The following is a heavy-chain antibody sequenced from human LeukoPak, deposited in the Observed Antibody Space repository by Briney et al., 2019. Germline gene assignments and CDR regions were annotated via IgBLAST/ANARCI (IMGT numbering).Heavy chain of an antibody. J-gene: IGHJ4*02. CDR2: ISSSSSTI. V-gene: IGHV3-48*01. CDR1: GLTVSSYS. CDR3: AGGYYDILTGADY. D-gene: IGHD3-9*01. Sequence: GGSLRLSCVASGLTVSSYSMNWVRQAPGKGLEWVSYISSSSSTIYYADSVKGRFTISRDNAKNSLYLQMNSLRAEDTAVYYCAGGYYDILTGADYWGQGTLVTVSS.